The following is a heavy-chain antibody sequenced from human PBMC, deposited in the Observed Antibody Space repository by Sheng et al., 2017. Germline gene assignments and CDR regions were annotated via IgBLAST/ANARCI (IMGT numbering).Heavy chain of an antibody. CDR3: ARDRKETDYDSSGYADY. Sequence: QVQLVESGGGVVQPGRSLRLSCAASGFTFSSYGMHWVRQAPGKGLEWVAVIWYDGSNKYYADSVKGRFTISRDNSKNTLYLQMNSLRAEDTAVYYCARDRKETDYDSSGYADYWGQGTLVTVSS. J-gene: IGHJ4*02. CDR2: IWYDGSNK. V-gene: IGHV3-33*01. CDR1: GFTFSSYG. D-gene: IGHD3-22*01.